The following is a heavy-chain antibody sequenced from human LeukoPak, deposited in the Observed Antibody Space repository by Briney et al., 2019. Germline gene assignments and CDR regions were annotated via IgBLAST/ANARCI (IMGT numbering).Heavy chain of an antibody. CDR3: ARDRNLYS. V-gene: IGHV3-30-3*01. Sequence: GGSLRLTCAASGFTFNRYAIHWVRQAPGKGLEWVAFISYDGSNKYFADSVKGRFTISRDNSKNTVYLQMDSLRAEDTAVYYCARDRNLYSWGQGTLVTVSS. CDR1: GFTFNRYA. CDR2: ISYDGSNK. J-gene: IGHJ4*02.